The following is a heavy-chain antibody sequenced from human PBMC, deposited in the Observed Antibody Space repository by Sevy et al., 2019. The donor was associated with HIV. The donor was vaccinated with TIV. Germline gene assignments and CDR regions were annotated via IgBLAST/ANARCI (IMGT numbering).Heavy chain of an antibody. CDR3: AKARGGDSSGYYYA. Sequence: GGSLRLSCAASGFTFSSYAMSWVRQAPGKGLEWVSAISGSGGSTYYADSVKGRFTISRDNSKNTLYLQMNSLRAEDTAVYYCAKARGGDSSGYYYAWDQGTLVTVSS. D-gene: IGHD3-22*01. CDR1: GFTFSSYA. CDR2: ISGSGGST. V-gene: IGHV3-23*01. J-gene: IGHJ5*02.